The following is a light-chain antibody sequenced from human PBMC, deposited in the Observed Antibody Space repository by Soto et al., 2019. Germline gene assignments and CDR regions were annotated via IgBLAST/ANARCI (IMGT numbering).Light chain of an antibody. CDR1: SGHSDYA. J-gene: IGLJ3*02. CDR2: VTSDGSH. Sequence: QPVLTQSPSASASPGASVKLTCTLSSGHSDYAIAWHQQQPEKGPRYLMKVTSDGSHTKGDGIPARFSGSSSGADRYLTISSLRSDDEADYYCQAWGTGGVFGGGTKLTVL. V-gene: IGLV4-69*01. CDR3: QAWGTGGV.